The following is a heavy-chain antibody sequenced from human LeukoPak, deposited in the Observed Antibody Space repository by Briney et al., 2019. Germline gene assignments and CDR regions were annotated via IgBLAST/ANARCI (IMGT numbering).Heavy chain of an antibody. CDR1: GGTFSSYA. J-gene: IGHJ5*02. V-gene: IGHV1-18*01. CDR2: ISAYNGNT. Sequence: ASVKVSCKASGGTFSSYAISWVRQAPGQGLEWMGWISAYNGNTNYAQKLQGRVTMTTDTSTSTAYMELRSLRSDDTAVYYCARDQTYYDILTGYDPNWFDPWGQGTLVTVSS. CDR3: ARDQTYYDILTGYDPNWFDP. D-gene: IGHD3-9*01.